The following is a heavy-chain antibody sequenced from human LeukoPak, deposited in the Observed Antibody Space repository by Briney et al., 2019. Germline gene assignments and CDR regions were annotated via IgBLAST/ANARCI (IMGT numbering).Heavy chain of an antibody. CDR2: IKGDGSTA. CDR1: GFTFSNYW. J-gene: IGHJ5*02. V-gene: IGHV3-74*01. CDR3: AKSDWFDP. Sequence: GGSLRLSCAASGFTFSNYWMNWVRQAPGKGLVWVSRIKGDGSTATYADSVKGRFSISRDNAKNTLYLQMNSLKAEDTAVYYCAKSDWFDPWAQGTLVTVSS.